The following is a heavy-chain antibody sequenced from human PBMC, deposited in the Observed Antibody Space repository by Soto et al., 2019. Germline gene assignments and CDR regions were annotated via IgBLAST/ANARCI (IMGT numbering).Heavy chain of an antibody. J-gene: IGHJ6*02. Sequence: QVQLQESGPGLVKPSQTLSLTCTVSGGSISSGDYYWSWIRQPPGKGLEWIGYIYYSGTTYYNPSLKIRVTISVDTSKTQCSLKVSSVTAADTAVYYCARALIQLWPHYYYGMDVWGQETTVTVSS. CDR3: ARALIQLWPHYYYGMDV. V-gene: IGHV4-30-4*01. CDR2: IYYSGTT. CDR1: GGSISSGDYY. D-gene: IGHD5-18*01.